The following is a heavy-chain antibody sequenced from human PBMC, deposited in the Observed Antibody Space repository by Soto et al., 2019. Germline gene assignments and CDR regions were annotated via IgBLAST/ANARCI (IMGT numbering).Heavy chain of an antibody. D-gene: IGHD3-22*01. J-gene: IGHJ4*02. Sequence: GGCLRLSCAASGFSFSDYYINWVRQAPGKGLEWVGRTRNKASSYTTDYAAFVKGRFTISRDDSKNLIYLQMNSLKTEDTAVYYCAREGSSSGPDYEYWGQGT. CDR1: GFSFSDYY. CDR3: AREGSSSGPDYEY. V-gene: IGHV3-72*01. CDR2: TRNKASSYTT.